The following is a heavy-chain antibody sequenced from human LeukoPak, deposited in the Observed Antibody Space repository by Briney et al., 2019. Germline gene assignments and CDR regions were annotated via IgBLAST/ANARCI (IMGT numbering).Heavy chain of an antibody. CDR2: INHSGSS. CDR3: GRLTSDINMFGGVTPDYYYMDI. D-gene: IGHD3-16*01. CDR1: GFTFSNYA. Sequence: PGGSLRLSCAASGFTFSNYAMTWVRQPPGKVLEWIGEINHSGSSNYNPSLKSRVTISVDRSKNQFSLKSSSVIAADTSVYYCGRLTSDINMFGGVTPDYYYMDIWGKGTTVTISS. V-gene: IGHV4-34*01. J-gene: IGHJ6*03.